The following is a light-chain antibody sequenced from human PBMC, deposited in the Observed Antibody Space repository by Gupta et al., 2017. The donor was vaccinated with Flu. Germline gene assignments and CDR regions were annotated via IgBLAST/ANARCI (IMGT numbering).Light chain of an antibody. CDR3: ATWDSGLSAGV. CDR1: TSNIGSNF. CDR2: DNN. V-gene: IGLV1-51*01. Sequence: QSVLTQPPSVSAAPGQKVTISCSGSTSNIGSNFVSWYQEFPAEAPKLLIYDNNKRPSGIPDRFSGSKSGTSAALDITGLQTGDEADYYCATWDSGLSAGVFGGGTKLTVL. J-gene: IGLJ3*02.